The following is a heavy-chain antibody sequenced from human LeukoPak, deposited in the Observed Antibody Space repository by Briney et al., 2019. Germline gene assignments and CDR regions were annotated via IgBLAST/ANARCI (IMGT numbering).Heavy chain of an antibody. CDR2: IKQDGSEK. J-gene: IGHJ4*02. CDR3: ARDGVSIDY. CDR1: GFTVSSNY. Sequence: GGSLRLSCAASGFTVSSNYMSWVRQAPGKGLEWVANIKQDGSEKYYVDSVKGRFTISRDNAKNSLYLQMNSLRAEDTAVYYCARDGVSIDYWGQGTLVTVSS. V-gene: IGHV3-7*01. D-gene: IGHD3-16*01.